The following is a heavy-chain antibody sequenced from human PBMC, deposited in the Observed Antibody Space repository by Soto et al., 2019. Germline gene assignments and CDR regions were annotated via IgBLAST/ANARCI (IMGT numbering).Heavy chain of an antibody. CDR2: ISSSSSTI. CDR1: GFTFSSYS. Sequence: GGSLRLSCAASGFTFSSYSMNWVRQAPGKGLEWVSYISSSSSTIYYADSVKGRFTISRDNAKNSLYLQMNSLRAEDTAVYYCASPSWSADGYSGPRDAFDIWGQGTMVTVSS. J-gene: IGHJ3*02. D-gene: IGHD5-12*01. CDR3: ASPSWSADGYSGPRDAFDI. V-gene: IGHV3-48*01.